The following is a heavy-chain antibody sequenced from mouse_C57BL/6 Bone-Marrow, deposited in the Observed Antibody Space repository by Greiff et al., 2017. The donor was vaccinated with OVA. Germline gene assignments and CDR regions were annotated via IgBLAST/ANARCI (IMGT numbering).Heavy chain of an antibody. CDR1: GFSLTSYG. V-gene: IGHV2-6*01. D-gene: IGHD2-1*01. J-gene: IGHJ4*01. Sequence: VQRVESGPGLVAPSQSLSITCTVSGFSLTSYGVDWVRQSPGKGLEWLGVIWGVGSTNYNSALKSRLSISKDNSKSQVFLKMNSLQTDDTAMYYCARSLLWYAMDYWGQGTSVTVSS. CDR3: ARSLLWYAMDY. CDR2: IWGVGST.